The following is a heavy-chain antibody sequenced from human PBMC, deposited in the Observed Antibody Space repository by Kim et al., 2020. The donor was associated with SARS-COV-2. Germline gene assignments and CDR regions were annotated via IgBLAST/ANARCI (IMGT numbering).Heavy chain of an antibody. CDR2: NT. D-gene: IGHD5-12*01. V-gene: IGHV1-8*01. CDR3: ARGPEMATIF. Sequence: NTGYAQKFQGRVTMTRNTSISTAYMELSSLRSEDTAVYYCARGPEMATIFWGQGTLVTVSS. J-gene: IGHJ4*02.